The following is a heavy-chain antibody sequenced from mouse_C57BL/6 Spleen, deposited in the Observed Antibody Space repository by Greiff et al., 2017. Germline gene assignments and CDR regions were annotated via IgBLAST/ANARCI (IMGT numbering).Heavy chain of an antibody. Sequence: QVQLQQPGAELVMPGASVKLSCKASGYTFTSYWMHWVKQRPGQGLDWIGEIDPPDSYTNYNQKFKGKSTLTVDKSSSTAYMQLSSLTSEDSAVYYCARSHYYGSSYEDYWGQGTTLTVSS. J-gene: IGHJ2*01. D-gene: IGHD1-1*01. CDR2: IDPPDSYT. CDR1: GYTFTSYW. V-gene: IGHV1-69*01. CDR3: ARSHYYGSSYEDY.